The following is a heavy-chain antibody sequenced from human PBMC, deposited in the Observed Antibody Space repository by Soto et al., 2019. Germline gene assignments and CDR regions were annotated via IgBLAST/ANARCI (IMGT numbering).Heavy chain of an antibody. V-gene: IGHV4-31*03. D-gene: IGHD6-6*01. CDR3: ARDAEAARTQKYYYYGMDV. Sequence: SETLSLTCTVSGGSISSGGYYWSWIRQHPGKGLEWIGYIYYSGSTYYNPSLKSRVTISVDTSKNQFSLKLSSVTAAATAVYYCARDAEAARTQKYYYYGMDVWGQGTTVTV. J-gene: IGHJ6*02. CDR2: IYYSGST. CDR1: GGSISSGGYY.